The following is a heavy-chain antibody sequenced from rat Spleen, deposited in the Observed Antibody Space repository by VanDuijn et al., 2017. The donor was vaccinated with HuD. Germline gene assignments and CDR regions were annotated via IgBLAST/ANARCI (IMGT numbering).Heavy chain of an antibody. D-gene: IGHD1-6*01. V-gene: IGHV2S8*01. CDR3: ARWKYTTDWFAY. CDR1: GFLLTSYG. J-gene: IGHJ2*01. CDR2: MSSGGNT. Sequence: QVQLKESGPDLVQPSQTLSLTCTVSGFLLTSYGVSWVRQPPGKGLEWIAAMSSGGNTYHNSVLKSRLSISRDTSKSQVFLKMNSLQTEDTAMYFCARWKYTTDWFAYWGQGVMVTVSS.